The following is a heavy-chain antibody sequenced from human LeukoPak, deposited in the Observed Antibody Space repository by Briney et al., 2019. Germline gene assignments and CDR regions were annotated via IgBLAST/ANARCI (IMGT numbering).Heavy chain of an antibody. CDR1: GGSISSYY. D-gene: IGHD6-19*01. J-gene: IGHJ4*02. Sequence: SEALSLTCTVSGGSISSYYWSWIRQPAGKGLEWIGRIYTSGSTNYNPSLKSRVTMSVDTSKNQFSLKLSSVTAADTAVYYCARGPTRVAVAGSYFDYWGQGTLVTVSS. CDR2: IYTSGST. V-gene: IGHV4-4*07. CDR3: ARGPTRVAVAGSYFDY.